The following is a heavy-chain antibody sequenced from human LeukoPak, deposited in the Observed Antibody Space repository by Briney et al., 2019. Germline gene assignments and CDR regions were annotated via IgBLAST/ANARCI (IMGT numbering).Heavy chain of an antibody. CDR1: GFTFSDYY. V-gene: IGHV3-11*04. CDR3: ANFWISYSPFDY. D-gene: IGHD3-3*01. J-gene: IGHJ4*02. Sequence: GGSLRLSCAASGFTFSDYYMSWIRQAPGKGLEWVSYISSSGSTMYYADSVKGRLTISRDNAKNSLYLQMNSLRADDTAVYYCANFWISYSPFDYWGQGTLVTVSS. CDR2: ISSSGSTM.